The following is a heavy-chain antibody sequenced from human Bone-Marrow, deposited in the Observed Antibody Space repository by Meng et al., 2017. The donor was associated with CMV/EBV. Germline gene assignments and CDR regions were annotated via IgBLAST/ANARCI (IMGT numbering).Heavy chain of an antibody. J-gene: IGHJ4*02. V-gene: IGHV5-51*01. CDR2: IYPGDSDT. CDR1: GYRFTNYW. CDR3: ARLNGQMAAHF. D-gene: IGHD5-24*01. Sequence: GESLKISCKASGYRFTNYWIGWVRQMPGKGLECMGIIYPGDSDTRYSPSFQGQVTISADKSITTAYLQWSSLKASDTAMYYCARLNGQMAAHFWGQGTLVTVSS.